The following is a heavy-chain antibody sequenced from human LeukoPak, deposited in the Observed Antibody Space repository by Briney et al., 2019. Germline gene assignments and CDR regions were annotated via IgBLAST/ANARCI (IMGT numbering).Heavy chain of an antibody. V-gene: IGHV3-64*05. Sequence: GGSLRLSCSASGFTFNSNVMHWVRQAPGKGLEYVSGISGDGTSTYYADSVKGRFTISRDNSKNTLYVQMTSLRAEDTAVYYCVFQVQGVVEWGQGTLVTVSS. CDR2: ISGDGTST. J-gene: IGHJ4*02. CDR1: GFTFNSNV. D-gene: IGHD2-15*01. CDR3: VFQVQGVVE.